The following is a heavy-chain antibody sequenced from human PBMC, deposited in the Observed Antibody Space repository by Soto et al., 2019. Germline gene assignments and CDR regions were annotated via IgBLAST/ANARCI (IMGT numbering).Heavy chain of an antibody. D-gene: IGHD1-1*01. CDR1: GFTFSAYW. V-gene: IGHV3-74*01. CDR2: ISDDGSTA. CDR3: ARGPRVSSTGTGAH. Sequence: GGSLRLSCAVSGFTFSAYWMHWVRQVPGKGLTRVSRISDDGSTATYADSVKGRFIISRDNAKNALYLEMNTLRADDSGLYYCARGPRVSSTGTGAHWGRGTLVTVSS. J-gene: IGHJ4*02.